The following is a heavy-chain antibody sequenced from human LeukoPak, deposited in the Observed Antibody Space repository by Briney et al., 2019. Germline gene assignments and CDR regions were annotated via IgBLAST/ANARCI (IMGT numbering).Heavy chain of an antibody. CDR1: GGSISSSSYY. Sequence: KPSETLSLTCTVSGGSISSSSYYWGWIRQPPGKGLEWIGSIYYSGSTYYNPSLKSRVTISVDTSKNQFSLKLSSVTAADTAVYYCARASLLHSGSYLPDAFDIWGQGTMVTVSS. CDR2: IYYSGST. CDR3: ARASLLHSGSYLPDAFDI. D-gene: IGHD1-26*01. V-gene: IGHV4-39*07. J-gene: IGHJ3*02.